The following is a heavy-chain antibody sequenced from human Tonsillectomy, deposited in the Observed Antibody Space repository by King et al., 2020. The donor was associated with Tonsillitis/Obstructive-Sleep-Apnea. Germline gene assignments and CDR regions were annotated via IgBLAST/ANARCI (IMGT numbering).Heavy chain of an antibody. Sequence: VQLVESGGGLIQPGGSLRLSCAASGFTVSSNYMSWVRQAPRKGLEWVSVIYSGGSTYYADSVKGRFTISRDNSKNTLYLQMNSLRAEDTAVYYCAREEEGSNTSAGMDVWGQGTTVIASS. CDR2: IYSGGST. CDR1: GFTVSSNY. CDR3: AREEEGSNTSAGMDV. J-gene: IGHJ6*02. V-gene: IGHV3-53*01. D-gene: IGHD2-2*02.